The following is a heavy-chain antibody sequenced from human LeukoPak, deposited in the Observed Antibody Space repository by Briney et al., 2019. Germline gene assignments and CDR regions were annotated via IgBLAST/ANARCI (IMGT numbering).Heavy chain of an antibody. CDR1: GFTFSSYG. CDR2: ISYDGSNK. V-gene: IGHV3-30*18. CDR3: AKDEGYYYDSSGYYPSDY. D-gene: IGHD3-22*01. Sequence: GGSLRLSCAASGFTFSSYGMHWVRQAPGKGLEWVAVISYDGSNKYYADSVKGRFTISKDNPKNTLSLQMNSLRAEDTAVYYCAKDEGYYYDSSGYYPSDYWGQGTLVTVSS. J-gene: IGHJ4*02.